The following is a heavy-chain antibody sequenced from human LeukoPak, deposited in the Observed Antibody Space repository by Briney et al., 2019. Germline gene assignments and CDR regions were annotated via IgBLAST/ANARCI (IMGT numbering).Heavy chain of an antibody. CDR3: ARVAGAAAGPPSWYFDL. J-gene: IGHJ2*01. CDR2: ISSSSSTI. CDR1: GFTFSSYS. Sequence: GGSLRLSCAASGFTFSSYSMNWVRQAPGKGLEWVSYISSSSSTIYYADSVKGRFTISRDNAKNSLYLQMNSLRAEDTAVYYCARVAGAAAGPPSWYFDLWGRGTLVTVSS. D-gene: IGHD6-13*01. V-gene: IGHV3-48*04.